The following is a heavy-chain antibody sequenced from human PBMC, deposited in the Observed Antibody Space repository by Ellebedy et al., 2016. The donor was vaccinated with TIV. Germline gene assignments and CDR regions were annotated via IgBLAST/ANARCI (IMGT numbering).Heavy chain of an antibody. Sequence: GESLKISCAASGFTFSDYYMTWIRQAPGQGLEWISYISNSGSIINYADSVRGRFTVSRDNSKNTLYLQMNSLRAEDTAVYYCARPSVSTGYYQFDFWGQGALVTVSS. CDR1: GFTFSDYY. CDR2: ISNSGSII. V-gene: IGHV3-11*04. CDR3: ARPSVSTGYYQFDF. J-gene: IGHJ4*02. D-gene: IGHD3-22*01.